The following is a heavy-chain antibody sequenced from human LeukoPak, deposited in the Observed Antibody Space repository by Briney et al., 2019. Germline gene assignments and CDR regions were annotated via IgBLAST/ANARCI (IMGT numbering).Heavy chain of an antibody. CDR1: GYSFTNFW. CDR2: IYPGDSDT. V-gene: IGHV5-51*01. Sequence: GESLKISCKGSGYSFTNFWIGWVRKMPGKGLEWMGIIYPGDSDTRYSPSFQGQVTISADKSISTAYLQWSSLKASDTAMYYCARLAVTPVEYYFDYWGQGTLVTVSS. CDR3: ARLAVTPVEYYFDY. J-gene: IGHJ4*02. D-gene: IGHD4-17*01.